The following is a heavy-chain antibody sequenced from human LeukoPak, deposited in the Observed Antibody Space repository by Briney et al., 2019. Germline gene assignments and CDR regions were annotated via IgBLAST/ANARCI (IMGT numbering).Heavy chain of an antibody. J-gene: IGHJ6*03. Sequence: ASVKVSCKASGYTFTGYYIHWVRQAPGQGLEWMGWINPNSGATNYAQKFQGRVTMTRDTSISTAYMELSRLRSDDTAVYYCARCRTRITMVRGAPDYMDVWGKGTTVTVSS. V-gene: IGHV1-2*02. CDR2: INPNSGAT. CDR3: ARCRTRITMVRGAPDYMDV. D-gene: IGHD3-10*01. CDR1: GYTFTGYY.